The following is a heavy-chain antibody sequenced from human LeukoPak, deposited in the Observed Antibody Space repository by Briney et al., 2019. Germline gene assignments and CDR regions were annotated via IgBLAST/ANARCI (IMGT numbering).Heavy chain of an antibody. CDR1: GYTIIGYY. J-gene: IGHJ5*02. CDR3: ARASFWESPINWFDP. Sequence: ASVKVSCKTSGYTIIGYYMHWVRQAPGQGLEWMGWINPKNGGANYAPSFQGRVTMTRDRSISTVYMELTRLTSDDTAVFYCARASFWESPINWFDPWGQGTLVTVSS. V-gene: IGHV1-2*07. D-gene: IGHD3-16*01. CDR2: INPKNGGA.